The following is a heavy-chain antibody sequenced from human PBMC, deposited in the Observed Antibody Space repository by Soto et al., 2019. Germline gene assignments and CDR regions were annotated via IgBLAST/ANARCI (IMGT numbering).Heavy chain of an antibody. V-gene: IGHV4-59*01. Sequence: SETLSLTCTVSGGSISSYYWSWIRQPPGKGLEWIGYIYYSGSTNYNASLKSRVTISVDTSKNQFSLKLSSVTAAHTAVYYCARVSAARRLYYFDYWGQGTLVTVSS. CDR2: IYYSGST. J-gene: IGHJ4*02. CDR1: GGSISSYY. CDR3: ARVSAARRLYYFDY. D-gene: IGHD6-6*01.